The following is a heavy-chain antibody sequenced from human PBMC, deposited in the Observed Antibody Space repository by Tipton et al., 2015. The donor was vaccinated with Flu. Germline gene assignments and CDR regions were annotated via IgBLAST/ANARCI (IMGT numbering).Heavy chain of an antibody. J-gene: IGHJ4*02. D-gene: IGHD3-3*01. CDR3: ARAENFWVDYYPFGS. V-gene: IGHV1-2*06. Sequence: QVQLVQSGAEVKRPGASVKVSCKTSGYPFTGYYIHWVRQAPGQGFEWLGRINPNSGDTKSAQKFQDRVTMARDKSIDTAYMELSSLRSDDTAIYYCARAENFWVDYYPFGSWGPGTIVTVSS. CDR2: INPNSGDT. CDR1: GYPFTGYY.